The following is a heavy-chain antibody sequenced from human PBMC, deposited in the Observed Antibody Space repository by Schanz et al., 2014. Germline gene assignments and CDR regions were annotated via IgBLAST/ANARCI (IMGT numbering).Heavy chain of an antibody. D-gene: IGHD3-22*01. CDR1: RSTFSSFG. CDR2: IIPSLGLA. Sequence: QVQLVQSGAEVKKPGSSVKVSCKASRSTFSSFGINWVRQAPGQGLEWMGRIIPSLGLAKYEQKFQDKVTITADTSTTTAYMELSGLRSEDTAVYYCAREVGLYDRGWFDPWGQGTLVTVSS. V-gene: IGHV1-69*04. J-gene: IGHJ5*02. CDR3: AREVGLYDRGWFDP.